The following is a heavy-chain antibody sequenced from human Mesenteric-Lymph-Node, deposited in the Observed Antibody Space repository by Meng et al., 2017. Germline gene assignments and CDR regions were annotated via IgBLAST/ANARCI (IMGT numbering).Heavy chain of an antibody. J-gene: IGHJ4*02. CDR2: IGEDGGEK. Sequence: GESLKISCAASGFTFDDYGMSWVRQAPGKGLEWVAKIGEDGGEKHYADSVKGRFTISRDNSKNSMHLQMNSLRAEDTAIYYCASDHCRNWGQGTQVTVSS. CDR1: GFTFDDYG. CDR3: ASDHCRN. V-gene: IGHV3-7*01.